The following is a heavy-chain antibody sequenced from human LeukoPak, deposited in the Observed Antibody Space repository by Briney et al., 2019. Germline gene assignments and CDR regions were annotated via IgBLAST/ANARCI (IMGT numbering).Heavy chain of an antibody. CDR3: ARRNTMVRGVITKPRLPRYYFDY. CDR1: GGSFSGYY. Sequence: SETLSLTCAVYGGSFSGYYWSWIRQPPGKGLEWIGEINHSGSTNYNPSLKSRVTISVDTPKNQFSLKLSSVTAADTAVYYCARRNTMVRGVITKPRLPRYYFDYWGQRTLVTVSS. D-gene: IGHD3-10*01. J-gene: IGHJ4*02. V-gene: IGHV4-34*01. CDR2: INHSGST.